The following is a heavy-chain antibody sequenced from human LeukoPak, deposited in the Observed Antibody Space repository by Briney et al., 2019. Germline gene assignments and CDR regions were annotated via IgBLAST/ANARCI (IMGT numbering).Heavy chain of an antibody. J-gene: IGHJ6*03. D-gene: IGHD3-22*01. CDR2: IRSKANSYAT. Sequence: GGSLRLSCAASGFTFSGSAMHWVRQASGKGLEWVGRIRSKANSYATAYAASVKGRFTISRDDSKNTAYLQMNSLKTEDTAVYYCTGQYYYDSSCYYRKAPAYYYYMDVWGKGTAVTVSS. CDR1: GFTFSGSA. CDR3: TGQYYYDSSCYYRKAPAYYYYMDV. V-gene: IGHV3-73*01.